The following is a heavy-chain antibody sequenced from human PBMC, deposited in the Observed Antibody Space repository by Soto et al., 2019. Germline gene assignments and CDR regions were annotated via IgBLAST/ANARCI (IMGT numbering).Heavy chain of an antibody. CDR2: ISSSSSYI. V-gene: IGHV3-21*01. Sequence: EVQLVESGGGLVKPGESLRLSCAASGFTFSSYSMNWVRQAPGKGLEWVSSISSSSSYIYYADSVKGRFTISRDNAKNSLYLQSNSLRAEDTAVYYCAREGAYCSGGSCYSAEYFQHWGQGTLVTVSS. CDR1: GFTFSSYS. J-gene: IGHJ1*01. CDR3: AREGAYCSGGSCYSAEYFQH. D-gene: IGHD2-15*01.